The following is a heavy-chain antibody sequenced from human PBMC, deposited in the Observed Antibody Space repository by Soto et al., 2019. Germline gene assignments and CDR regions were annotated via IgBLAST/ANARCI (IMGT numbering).Heavy chain of an antibody. Sequence: PGGSLRLSCAASGFTFSSYEMNWVRQAPGKGLEWVSYISSSGSTIYYADSVKGRFTISRDNAKNSLYPQMNSLRAEDTAVYYCVVAEEDWFDPWGQGTLVTVSS. CDR3: VVAEEDWFDP. V-gene: IGHV3-48*03. CDR2: ISSSGSTI. D-gene: IGHD2-15*01. CDR1: GFTFSSYE. J-gene: IGHJ5*02.